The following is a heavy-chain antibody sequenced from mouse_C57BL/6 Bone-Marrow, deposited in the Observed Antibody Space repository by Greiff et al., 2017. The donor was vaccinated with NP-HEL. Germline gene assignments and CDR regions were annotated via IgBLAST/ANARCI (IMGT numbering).Heavy chain of an antibody. CDR1: GYTFTSYW. CDR3: ARVHYGGYFDV. D-gene: IGHD1-1*01. J-gene: IGHJ1*03. V-gene: IGHV1-64*01. Sequence: QVQLQQPGAELVKPGASVKLSCKASGYTFTSYWMHWVKQRPGQGLEWIGMIHPNSGSTNYNEKFKSKATLTVDKSSSTAYMQLSSLTSEDSAVYYCARVHYGGYFDVWGTGTTVTVSS. CDR2: IHPNSGST.